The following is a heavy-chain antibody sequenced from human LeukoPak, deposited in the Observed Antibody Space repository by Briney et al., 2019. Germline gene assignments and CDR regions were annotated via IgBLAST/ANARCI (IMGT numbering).Heavy chain of an antibody. CDR3: ARGGYSGTYFFDY. D-gene: IGHD1-26*01. CDR2: VWYDGSNI. CDR1: GFTFSSYA. V-gene: IGHV3-33*08. J-gene: IGHJ4*02. Sequence: GTSLRLSCAASGFTFSSYAIHWVRQAPGKGLEWVAVVWYDGSNIHYVDSVKGRFTISRDNSKSTLYLQMNSLTAEDTAVYYCARGGYSGTYFFDYWGQGTLVTVSS.